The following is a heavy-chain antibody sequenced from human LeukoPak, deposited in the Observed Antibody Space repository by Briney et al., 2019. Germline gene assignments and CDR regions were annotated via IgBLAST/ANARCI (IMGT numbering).Heavy chain of an antibody. CDR1: GGSISSHY. V-gene: IGHV4-59*11. D-gene: IGHD3-22*01. Sequence: SETLSLTCTVSGGSISSHYWSWIRQPPGKGLEWIGYIYYSGSTNYNPSLKSRVTISVDTSKNQFSLKLSSVTAADTAVYYCARGLYYYDSSGPRPYYFDYWGQGTLVTVSS. CDR2: IYYSGST. CDR3: ARGLYYYDSSGPRPYYFDY. J-gene: IGHJ4*02.